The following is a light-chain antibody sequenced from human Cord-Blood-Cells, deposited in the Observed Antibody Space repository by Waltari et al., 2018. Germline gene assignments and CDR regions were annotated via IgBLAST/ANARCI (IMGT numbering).Light chain of an antibody. V-gene: IGLV2-14*01. Sequence: QSALTQPASVSGSPGQSITISCTGTSSDVGGYNYVPWYQQHPGKAPKLMIYEVSNRPSGVSNRFSGSKSGNTASLTISGLQAEDEADYYCSSYTSSSTPLIGGGTKLTVL. CDR3: SSYTSSSTPL. J-gene: IGLJ2*01. CDR2: EVS. CDR1: SSDVGGYNY.